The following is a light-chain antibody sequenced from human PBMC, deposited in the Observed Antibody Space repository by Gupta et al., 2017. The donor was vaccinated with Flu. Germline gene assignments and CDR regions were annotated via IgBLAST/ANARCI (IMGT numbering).Light chain of an antibody. V-gene: IGLV1-44*01. CDR2: SDY. J-gene: IGLJ3*02. CDR1: SSSIGRNP. Sequence: QSVLIQPPSASGTSGQTVSISCSGSSSSIGRNPVSWYQHLPGTAPRLLLYSDYQRPSGVPDRFSGSKSGASASLVISGLHSEDEADYYCAAWDDSLKVWVFGGGTKLTVL. CDR3: AAWDDSLKVWV.